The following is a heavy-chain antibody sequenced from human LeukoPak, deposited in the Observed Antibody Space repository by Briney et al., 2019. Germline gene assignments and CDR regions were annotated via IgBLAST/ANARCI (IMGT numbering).Heavy chain of an antibody. Sequence: PGGSLRLSCAASGFTFSSYAMSWVRQAPGKGLEWVSGISGSGGSTYYADSVKGRFTISRDNSKNTLYLQMNSLRAEDTAVYYCAKIPMNKLVVVAAATPAWGQGTLVTVSS. D-gene: IGHD2-15*01. J-gene: IGHJ5*02. CDR2: ISGSGGST. CDR1: GFTFSSYA. CDR3: AKIPMNKLVVVAAATPA. V-gene: IGHV3-23*01.